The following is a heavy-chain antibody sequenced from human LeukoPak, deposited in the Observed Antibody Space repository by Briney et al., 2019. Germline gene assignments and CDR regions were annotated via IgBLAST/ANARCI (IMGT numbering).Heavy chain of an antibody. D-gene: IGHD4-23*01. J-gene: IGHJ4*02. Sequence: PGGSLRLSCAASGFAFSSYEMNWVRQAPGKGLEWVSYIRSTSNTIYYPDSVKGRFTISRDNAKNSLYLQMNSLRAEDTAVYYCARDFGRWFIDYWGQGTLVTVSS. CDR1: GFAFSSYE. V-gene: IGHV3-48*03. CDR3: ARDFGRWFIDY. CDR2: IRSTSNTI.